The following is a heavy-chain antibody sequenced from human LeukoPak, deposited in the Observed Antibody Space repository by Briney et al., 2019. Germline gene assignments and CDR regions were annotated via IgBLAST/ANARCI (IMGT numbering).Heavy chain of an antibody. D-gene: IGHD1-26*01. V-gene: IGHV3-30*03. CDR3: ARGAYSGSYHRYYYYYMDV. CDR2: ISYDGSNK. J-gene: IGHJ6*03. Sequence: GGSLRLSCAASGFTFSSYGMHWVRQAPGKGLEWVAVISYDGSNKYYADSVKGRFTISRDNSKNTLYLQMNSLRAEDTAVYYCARGAYSGSYHRYYYYYMDVWGKGTTVTISS. CDR1: GFTFSSYG.